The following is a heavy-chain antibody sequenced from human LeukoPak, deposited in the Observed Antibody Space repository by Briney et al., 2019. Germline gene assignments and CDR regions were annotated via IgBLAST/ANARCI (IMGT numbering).Heavy chain of an antibody. CDR3: ARGRYSYGRWFDP. CDR2: INHSGST. CDR1: GGSFSGYY. D-gene: IGHD5-18*01. V-gene: IGHV4-34*01. J-gene: IGHJ5*02. Sequence: PSETLSLTCAVYGGSFSGYYWSWIRQPPGKGLEWIGEINHSGSTNYNPSLKSRVTISVDTSKNQFSLKLSSVTAADTAVYYCARGRYSYGRWFDPWGQGTLVTVSS.